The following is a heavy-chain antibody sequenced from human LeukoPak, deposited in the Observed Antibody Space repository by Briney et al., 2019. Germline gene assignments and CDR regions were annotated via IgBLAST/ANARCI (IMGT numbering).Heavy chain of an antibody. CDR2: ISGSGGST. CDR1: VFTFSSYA. J-gene: IGHJ5*02. CDR3: AKTYYDILTGQHWFDP. V-gene: IGHV3-23*01. D-gene: IGHD3-9*01. Sequence: PGGSLRLSCAASVFTFSSYAMSWVRQAPGKGLEWVSAISGSGGSTYYADSVKGRFTISRDNSKITLYLQINSLRAEDTAVYYCAKTYYDILTGQHWFDPWGQGTLVTVSS.